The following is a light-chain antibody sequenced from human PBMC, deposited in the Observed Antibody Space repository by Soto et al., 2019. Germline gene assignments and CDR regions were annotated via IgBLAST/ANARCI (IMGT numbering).Light chain of an antibody. CDR3: QKYNSAPLT. V-gene: IGKV1-27*01. CDR2: AAS. CDR1: QGISNF. J-gene: IGKJ1*01. Sequence: DIQMTQSPSSLSASVGDRVTITCRANQGISNFLAWYQQKPGQVPKLLMYAASTLHSGVPSRFSGSRSGTDFTLTISSLQPEDVATYYCQKYNSAPLTFGQGTKVEIK.